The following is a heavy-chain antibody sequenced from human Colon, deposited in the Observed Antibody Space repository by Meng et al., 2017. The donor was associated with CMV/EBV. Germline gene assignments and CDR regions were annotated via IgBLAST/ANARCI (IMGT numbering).Heavy chain of an antibody. CDR3: VRESQSGSYIYLQH. V-gene: IGHV1-18*01. Sequence: HVQLVHSGAEVEKPVASVKVSCKASGYTFTNYGISWVRQAPGQGLEWMGWISAYTGDTYYAQKFQGRVTMTTDTSTSTAYMELRSLRSDDTAVYYCVRESQSGSYIYLQHWGQGTLVTVSS. D-gene: IGHD1-26*01. CDR1: GYTFTNYG. J-gene: IGHJ1*01. CDR2: ISAYTGDT.